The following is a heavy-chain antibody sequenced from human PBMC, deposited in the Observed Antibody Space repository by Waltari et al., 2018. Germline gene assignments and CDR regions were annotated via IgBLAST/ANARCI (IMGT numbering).Heavy chain of an antibody. D-gene: IGHD1-7*01. Sequence: QVQLVQSGAEVKKPGASVKVSCKASGYTFTSYDINWVRQATGPGLEWMGWMNPNSGNTGYAQKFQGRVTITRNTSISTAYMELSSLRSEDTAVYYCAREGHLRVEWNYEGGWFDPWGQGTLVTVSS. CDR3: AREGHLRVEWNYEGGWFDP. CDR1: GYTFTSYD. CDR2: MNPNSGNT. V-gene: IGHV1-8*03. J-gene: IGHJ5*02.